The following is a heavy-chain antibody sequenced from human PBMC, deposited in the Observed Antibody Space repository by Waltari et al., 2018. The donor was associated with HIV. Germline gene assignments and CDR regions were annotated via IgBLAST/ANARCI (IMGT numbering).Heavy chain of an antibody. CDR3: SGGLKRGMYRTGYYAYFDY. CDR2: VEHAGNH. V-gene: IGHV4-34*01. J-gene: IGHJ4*02. CDR1: GGAFNGYH. D-gene: IGHD3-9*01. Sequence: QVQLHQWGAGLLKASETLTLTCNVSGGAFNGYHWSWIRQSPGKGLEGIGEVEHAGNHLHHPSPQPRGSMSLETANTQFSLKGASGTAAETAMYYCSGGLKRGMYRTGYYAYFDYWGPGTLVTVSP.